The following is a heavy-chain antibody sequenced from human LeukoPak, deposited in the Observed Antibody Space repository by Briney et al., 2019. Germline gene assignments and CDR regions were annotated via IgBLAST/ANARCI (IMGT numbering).Heavy chain of an antibody. CDR3: ASGYSSGPVY. CDR1: RFTFSDAW. V-gene: IGHV3-21*01. D-gene: IGHD6-19*01. Sequence: GGSLRLSCAASRFTFSDAWMSWVRQAPGKGLEWVSSISSSSSYIYYADSVKGRFTISRDNAKNSLYLQMNSLRAEDTAVYYCASGYSSGPVYWGQGNLVTVSS. J-gene: IGHJ4*02. CDR2: ISSSSSYI.